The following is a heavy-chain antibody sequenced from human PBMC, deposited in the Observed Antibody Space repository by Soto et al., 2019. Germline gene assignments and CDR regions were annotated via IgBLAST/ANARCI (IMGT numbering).Heavy chain of an antibody. CDR2: ITDRGRT. CDR3: ARGVVRRVIIQYTSLFSY. V-gene: IGHV4-34*01. CDR1: GGSFSGYN. Sequence: SETLSLTCAVYGGSFSGYNWSWIRQSPWKGLEWIGEITDRGRTNYNPSLKRRVTISVATPKKQFSLKMTSVTAADTAVYYCARGVVRRVIIQYTSLFSYWGLGTSVTVSS. J-gene: IGHJ4*02. D-gene: IGHD3-10*01.